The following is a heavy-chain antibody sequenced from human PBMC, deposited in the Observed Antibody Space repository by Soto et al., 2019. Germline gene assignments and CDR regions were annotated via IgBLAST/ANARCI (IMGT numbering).Heavy chain of an antibody. CDR1: GGTFSTFG. CDR2: SIPFFGTA. V-gene: IGHV1-69*01. D-gene: IGHD3-16*01. Sequence: QVQLVQSGAEVKKTGSSVKVSCKTSGGTFSTFGISWVRQAPGQGLEWMGGSIPFFGTAEYSQKFEDRIKITAEESTNTVYMDLRSLTSEDTAIYYCARTAPMDAGDKYYYDFWGQGALVTVSS. J-gene: IGHJ4*02. CDR3: ARTAPMDAGDKYYYDF.